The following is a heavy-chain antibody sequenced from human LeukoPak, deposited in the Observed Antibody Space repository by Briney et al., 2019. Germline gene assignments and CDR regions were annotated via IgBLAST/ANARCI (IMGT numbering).Heavy chain of an antibody. CDR1: GGSISSSSYY. J-gene: IGHJ4*02. V-gene: IGHV4-39*07. Sequence: PSETLSLTCTVSGGSISSSSYYWGWIRQPPGKGLEWIGTIHYTGSTYYNPSLKSRVTISVDTSKNQFSLKLTSVTAADTAMYYCARRVSREDYYDTWGQGTLVTVSS. CDR2: IHYTGST. D-gene: IGHD3-22*01. CDR3: ARRVSREDYYDT.